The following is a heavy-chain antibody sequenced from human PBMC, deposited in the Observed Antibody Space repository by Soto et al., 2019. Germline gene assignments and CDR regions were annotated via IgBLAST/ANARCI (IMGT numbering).Heavy chain of an antibody. CDR2: IYYSGST. CDR1: GGSISSGDYY. CDR3: ARGWSITGNSKPFDY. V-gene: IGHV4-30-4*01. J-gene: IGHJ4*02. D-gene: IGHD1-20*01. Sequence: QVKLQESGPGLVKPSQTLSLTCAVSGGSISSGDYYWNWIRQPPGKGLEWIGYIYYSGSTYYNPSLKSRLTISVDTSKNQFSLNLNSVTAADTAVYYCARGWSITGNSKPFDYWGQGTLVTVSS.